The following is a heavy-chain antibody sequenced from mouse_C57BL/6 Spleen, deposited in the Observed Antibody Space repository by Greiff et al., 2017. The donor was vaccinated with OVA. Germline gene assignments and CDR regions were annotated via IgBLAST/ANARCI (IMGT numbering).Heavy chain of an antibody. V-gene: IGHV5-9*01. CDR1: GFTFSSYT. Sequence: EVQLVESGGGLVKPGGSLKLSCAASGFTFSSYTMSWVRQTPEKRLEWVATISGGGGNTYYPDSVKGRFTISRDNAKNTLYLQMSSLRSEDTALYYCARHESRDAMDYWGQGTSVTVSS. J-gene: IGHJ4*01. D-gene: IGHD1-1*01. CDR2: ISGGGGNT. CDR3: ARHESRDAMDY.